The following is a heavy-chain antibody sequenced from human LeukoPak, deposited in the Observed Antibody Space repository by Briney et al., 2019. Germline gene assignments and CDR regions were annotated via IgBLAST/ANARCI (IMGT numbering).Heavy chain of an antibody. CDR1: GFTFSSYA. CDR2: ISGSGGST. Sequence: PGGSLRLSCAASGFTFSSYAMSWVRQAPGKGLEWVSAISGSGGSTYYADSVKGRFTISRDNSKNTLYLQMNSLRAEDTAVYYCAKATAYYGGNSQDAFDIWGQGTMVTVSS. CDR3: AKATAYYGGNSQDAFDI. J-gene: IGHJ3*02. D-gene: IGHD4-23*01. V-gene: IGHV3-23*01.